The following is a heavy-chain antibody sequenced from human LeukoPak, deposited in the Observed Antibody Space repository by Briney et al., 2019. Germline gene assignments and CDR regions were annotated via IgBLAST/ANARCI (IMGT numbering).Heavy chain of an antibody. CDR3: AKDLQVGDTYYFDY. V-gene: IGHV3-23*01. CDR1: GFTFSSYA. D-gene: IGHD3-16*01. J-gene: IGHJ4*02. Sequence: GGSLRLSCAASGFTFSSYAMSWVSQAPGKRLEWVSAISGSGGSTYYADSVKGRFTISRDNSKNTLYLQMNSLRAEDTAVYYCAKDLQVGDTYYFDYWGQGTPVTVSS. CDR2: ISGSGGST.